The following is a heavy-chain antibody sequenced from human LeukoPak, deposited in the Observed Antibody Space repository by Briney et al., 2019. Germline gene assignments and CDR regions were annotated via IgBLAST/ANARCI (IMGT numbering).Heavy chain of an antibody. V-gene: IGHV4-39*02. J-gene: IGHJ3*02. CDR2: IYYSGST. Sequence: PSETLSLTCTVSGGSISSSSYYWGWIRQPPGKGLEWIGSIYYSGSTYYNPSLKSRVTISVDTSKNQFSLKLSSVTAADTAVYYCAREVDVVVVAATMGAFDIWGQGTMATVSS. D-gene: IGHD2-15*01. CDR3: AREVDVVVVAATMGAFDI. CDR1: GGSISSSSYY.